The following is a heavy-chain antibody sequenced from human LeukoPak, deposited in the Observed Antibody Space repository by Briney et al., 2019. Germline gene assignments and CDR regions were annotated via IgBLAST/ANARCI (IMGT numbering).Heavy chain of an antibody. CDR1: GYTFTSYA. CDR2: INAGNGNT. J-gene: IGHJ4*02. CDR3: ARPAPYGSGSYYRSTPPDY. D-gene: IGHD3-10*01. Sequence: GASVKVSCKDSGYTFTSYAMHWVRQAPGQRLEWMGWINAGNGNTKYSQKFQGRVTITRDTSASTAYMELSSLRSGDTAVYYCARPAPYGSGSYYRSTPPDYWGQGTLVTVSS. V-gene: IGHV1-3*01.